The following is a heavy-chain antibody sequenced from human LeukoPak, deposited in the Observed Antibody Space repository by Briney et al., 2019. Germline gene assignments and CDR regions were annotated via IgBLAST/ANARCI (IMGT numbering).Heavy chain of an antibody. CDR1: GFTFSSYA. J-gene: IGHJ6*02. V-gene: IGHV3-23*01. CDR3: AIRTYYDILTGYHGMDV. CDR2: ISGSGGST. Sequence: GGSLRLSCAAPGFTFSSYAMSWVRQAPGKGLEWVSAISGSGGSTYYADSVKGRFTISRDNSKNTLYLQMNSLRAEDTAVYYCAIRTYYDILTGYHGMDVRGQGTTVTASS. D-gene: IGHD3-9*01.